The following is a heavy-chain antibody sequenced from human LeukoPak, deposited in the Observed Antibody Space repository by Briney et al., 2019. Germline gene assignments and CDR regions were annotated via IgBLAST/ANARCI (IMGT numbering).Heavy chain of an antibody. CDR3: ARGKDVVVVAATPNNAFDI. V-gene: IGHV1-18*01. Sequence: GASVKVSCKASGYTFTSYGISWVRQAPGQGLEWMGWISACNGNTNYAQKLQGRVTMTTDTSTSTAYMELRSLRSDDTAVYYCARGKDVVVVAATPNNAFDIWGQGTMVAVSS. CDR1: GYTFTSYG. CDR2: ISACNGNT. J-gene: IGHJ3*02. D-gene: IGHD2-15*01.